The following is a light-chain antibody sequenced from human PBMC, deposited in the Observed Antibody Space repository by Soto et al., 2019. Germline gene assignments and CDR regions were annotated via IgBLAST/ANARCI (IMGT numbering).Light chain of an antibody. Sequence: EIVLTQSPATLSVSPGERATLSCRASQNVRYNLAWYQQKPGQAPRLLIYGASTRAIDIPSRFSGSGSGTEFTLTINSLQSEDFAVYYCHQYNSWFTFGQGIKLEIK. V-gene: IGKV3-15*01. J-gene: IGKJ2*01. CDR2: GAS. CDR3: HQYNSWFT. CDR1: QNVRYN.